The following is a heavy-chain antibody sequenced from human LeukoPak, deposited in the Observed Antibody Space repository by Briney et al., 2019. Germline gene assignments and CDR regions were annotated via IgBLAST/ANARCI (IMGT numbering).Heavy chain of an antibody. CDR1: GFTFSSYS. J-gene: IGHJ6*03. V-gene: IGHV3-21*01. CDR2: ISSSSSYI. Sequence: PGGSLRLSCAASGFTFSSYSMNWVRQAPGKGLEWVSSISSSSSYIYYADSMKGRFTISRDNAKNSLYLQMNSLRAEDTAVYYCARDRYSYGLYYYYYYMDVWGKGTTVTVSS. CDR3: ARDRYSYGLYYYYYYMDV. D-gene: IGHD5-18*01.